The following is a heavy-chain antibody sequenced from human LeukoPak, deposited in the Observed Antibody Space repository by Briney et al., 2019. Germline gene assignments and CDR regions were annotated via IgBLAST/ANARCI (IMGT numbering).Heavy chain of an antibody. J-gene: IGHJ4*02. Sequence: SETLSLTCTVSGGFISSGNYYWSWIRQPAGKGLEWIGRLHTSGSTNYNPSLKSRLTISVDRSKNQFSLKLTSVTAADAAVYYCARDGTRDGYNPFDYWGQGTLVTVSS. V-gene: IGHV4-61*02. CDR1: GGFISSGNYY. D-gene: IGHD5-24*01. CDR2: LHTSGST. CDR3: ARDGTRDGYNPFDY.